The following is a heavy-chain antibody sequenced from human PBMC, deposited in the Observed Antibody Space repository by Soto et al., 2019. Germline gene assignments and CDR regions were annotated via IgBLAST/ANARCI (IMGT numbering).Heavy chain of an antibody. Sequence: GASVKVSCKASGYTFTSYYMHWVRQAPGQGLEWMGIINPSGGSTSYAQKFQGRVTMTRDTSTSTVYMELSSLRSEDTAVYYCALRLYTKGILYYFDYWGQGTLVTVSS. CDR1: GYTFTSYY. V-gene: IGHV1-46*01. J-gene: IGHJ4*02. D-gene: IGHD2-15*01. CDR3: ALRLYTKGILYYFDY. CDR2: INPSGGST.